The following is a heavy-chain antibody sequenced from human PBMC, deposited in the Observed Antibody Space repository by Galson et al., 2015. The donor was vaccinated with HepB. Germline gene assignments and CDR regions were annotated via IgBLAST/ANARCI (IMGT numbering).Heavy chain of an antibody. CDR3: SRTARAGSTGYAFDI. J-gene: IGHJ3*02. Sequence: SLRLSCAASGFTVNTNHMTWVRQAPGKGLEWVSIIYRDGSTYYGDSVKGRFTISRDISENTLHLQMNNLRVDDTAMYYCSRTARAGSTGYAFDIWGQGTMVTVSS. CDR1: GFTVNTNH. CDR2: IYRDGST. D-gene: IGHD1-7*01. V-gene: IGHV3-53*01.